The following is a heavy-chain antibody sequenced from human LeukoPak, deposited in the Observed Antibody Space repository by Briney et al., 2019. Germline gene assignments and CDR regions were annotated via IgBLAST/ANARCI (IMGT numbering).Heavy chain of an antibody. J-gene: IGHJ4*02. CDR2: IYYSGST. V-gene: IGHV4-59*08. Sequence: SETLSLTCTVSGGSISSYCWSWIRQPPGKGLEWIGYIYYSGSTNYNPSLKSRVTISVDTSKNQFSLKLSSVTAADTAVYYCARHRSSSWFDFDYWGQGTLVTVSS. D-gene: IGHD6-13*01. CDR3: ARHRSSSWFDFDY. CDR1: GGSISSYC.